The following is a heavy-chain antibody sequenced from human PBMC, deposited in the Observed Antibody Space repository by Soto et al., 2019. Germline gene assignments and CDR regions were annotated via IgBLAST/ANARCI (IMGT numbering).Heavy chain of an antibody. V-gene: IGHV3-23*01. Sequence: LRLSCAASGFTFSAYAMTWVRQAPGKGLEWVSVISGSGGATYYADSVKGRFTISRDNSKNTLYLQMNSLRAEDTAVYYCARQDYSTTWYLNYWGQGTLVTVSS. J-gene: IGHJ4*02. D-gene: IGHD6-13*01. CDR2: ISGSGGAT. CDR1: GFTFSAYA. CDR3: ARQDYSTTWYLNY.